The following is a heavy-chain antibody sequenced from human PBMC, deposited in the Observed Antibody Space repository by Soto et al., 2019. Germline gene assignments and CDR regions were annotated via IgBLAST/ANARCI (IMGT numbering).Heavy chain of an antibody. CDR3: ARGDCSSTRCYPANWFDP. J-gene: IGHJ5*02. D-gene: IGHD2-2*01. Sequence: QVQLQQWGAGLLKPSETLSLTCAVYGGSFSGYYWSWIRQPPGKGLEWIGEINHSGSTNYNPSLKSRVNISVHTSKNQFSLKLSSVTAADTAVYYCARGDCSSTRCYPANWFDPWGQGTLVTVSS. CDR2: INHSGST. V-gene: IGHV4-34*01. CDR1: GGSFSGYY.